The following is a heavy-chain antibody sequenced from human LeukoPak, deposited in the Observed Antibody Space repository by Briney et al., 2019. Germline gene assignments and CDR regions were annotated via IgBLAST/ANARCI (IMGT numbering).Heavy chain of an antibody. CDR2: IYTSGST. CDR1: GGSISSYY. CDR3: ARGFVEPEAGGFNYFDY. Sequence: SETLSLTCTVSGGSISSYYWSWIRPPAGKGLEWIGRIYTSGSTNYNPSLKSRVTMSVDTSKNQFSLKLSSVTAADTAVYYCARGFVEPEAGGFNYFDYWGQGTLVTVSS. J-gene: IGHJ4*02. D-gene: IGHD1-14*01. V-gene: IGHV4-4*07.